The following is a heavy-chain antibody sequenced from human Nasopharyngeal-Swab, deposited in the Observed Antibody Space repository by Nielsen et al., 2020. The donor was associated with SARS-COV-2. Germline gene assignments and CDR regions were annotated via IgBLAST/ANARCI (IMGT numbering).Heavy chain of an antibody. V-gene: IGHV2-5*02. CDR1: GFSLSTSGVG. J-gene: IGHJ4*02. CDR3: AHRRGGAMAQKPFDY. Sequence: SGPTLVKPTQTLTLTCTFSGFSLSTSGVGVGWIRQPPGKALEWLALIYWDDDKRYSPSLKSRLTITKDTSKNQVVLTMTNMDPVDTATYYCAHRRGGAMAQKPFDYWGQGTLVTVSS. D-gene: IGHD5-18*01. CDR2: IYWDDDK.